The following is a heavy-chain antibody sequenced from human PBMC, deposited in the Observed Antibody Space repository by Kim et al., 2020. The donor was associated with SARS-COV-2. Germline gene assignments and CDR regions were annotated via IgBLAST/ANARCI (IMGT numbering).Heavy chain of an antibody. CDR3: ASYYYDSSGYWP. V-gene: IGHV3-21*01. CDR2: ISSSSSYI. J-gene: IGHJ4*02. Sequence: GGSLRLSCAASGFTFSSYSMNWVRQAPGKGLEWVSFISSSSSYIYYADSVKGRFTISRDNAKNSLYLQMNSLRAEDTAVYYCASYYYDSSGYWPWGQGTLVTVSS. CDR1: GFTFSSYS. D-gene: IGHD3-22*01.